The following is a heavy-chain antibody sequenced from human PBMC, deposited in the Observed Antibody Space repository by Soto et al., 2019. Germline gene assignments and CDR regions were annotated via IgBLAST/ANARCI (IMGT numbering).Heavy chain of an antibody. V-gene: IGHV4-59*08. CDR3: ATSNWIDP. J-gene: IGHJ5*02. CDR1: GGSISSYY. Sequence: SETLSLTCTVSGGSISSYYWRWTRQPPGKGLEWIGYIYYSGSTNYNPSLKSRVTISVDTSKNQFSLKLSSVSTTDTAVYYCATSNWIDPWGQGTLGTVSS. CDR2: IYYSGST.